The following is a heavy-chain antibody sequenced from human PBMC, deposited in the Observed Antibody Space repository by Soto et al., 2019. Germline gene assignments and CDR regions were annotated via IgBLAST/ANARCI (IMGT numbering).Heavy chain of an antibody. J-gene: IGHJ6*02. Sequence: GESSTSCWVGRVSKKPGKGLEWMGIIYPGDSDTRYSPSFQGQVTISADKSISTAYLQWSSLKASDTAMYYCAIHFSSYCSNTSCVWGTDVGGQGTPATV. D-gene: IGHD2-2*01. CDR1: GESSTSCW. CDR2: IYPGDSDT. CDR3: AIHFSSYCSNTSCVWGTDV. V-gene: IGHV5-51*01.